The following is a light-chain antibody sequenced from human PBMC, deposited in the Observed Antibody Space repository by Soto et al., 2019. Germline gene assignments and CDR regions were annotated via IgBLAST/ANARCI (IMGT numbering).Light chain of an antibody. CDR1: QSVSSN. CDR3: QQYNNWPQT. J-gene: IGKJ2*01. CDR2: GAS. Sequence: EIVMTQSPATLSVSPGERATLSCRASQSVSSNLAWYQQKPGQAPRLLIYGASTRATGIPARFSGSGSGTEFTITISSLQSEDFAVYYRQQYNNWPQTFGQGTKLEIK. V-gene: IGKV3-15*01.